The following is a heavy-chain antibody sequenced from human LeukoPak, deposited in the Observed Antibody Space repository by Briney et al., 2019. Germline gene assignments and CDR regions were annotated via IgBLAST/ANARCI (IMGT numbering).Heavy chain of an antibody. V-gene: IGHV3-7*03. J-gene: IGHJ4*02. D-gene: IGHD3-16*01. CDR1: GFTFSSYW. Sequence: PGGSLRLSCAASGFTFSSYWMNWVRQTPGKGLEWVANIKQDGSEKYYVDSVEGRFTISRDNAKNSLYLQMNSLRAEDTAVYYCAKDPPHVSWLFDYWGQGTLVTVSS. CDR3: AKDPPHVSWLFDY. CDR2: IKQDGSEK.